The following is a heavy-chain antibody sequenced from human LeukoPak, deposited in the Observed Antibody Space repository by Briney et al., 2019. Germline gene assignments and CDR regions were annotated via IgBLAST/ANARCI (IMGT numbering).Heavy chain of an antibody. CDR3: ARDARVMGGHPSPPDY. J-gene: IGHJ4*02. CDR2: ISGSGGST. V-gene: IGHV3-23*01. CDR1: GFTFSSYA. Sequence: PGGSLRLSCAASGFTFSSYAMSWVRQAPGKGLEWVSAISGSGGSTYYADSVKGRFTISRDNSKNTLYLQMNSLRAEDTAVYYCARDARVMGGHPSPPDYWGQGTLVTVSS. D-gene: IGHD3-16*01.